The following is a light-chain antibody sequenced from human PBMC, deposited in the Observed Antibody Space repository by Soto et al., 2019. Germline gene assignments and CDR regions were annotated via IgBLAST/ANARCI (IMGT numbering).Light chain of an antibody. J-gene: IGKJ5*01. CDR1: QSVSNN. CDR2: YAS. Sequence: EIMMTQSPATLSVTAGERATLSCRASQSVSNNLAWYQQKPGQAPRLLIYYASTRATGIPARFSGSGSGTEFTLTISSLQSADFALYYCQQYNNWPPITFGQGTRLEIK. V-gene: IGKV3-15*01. CDR3: QQYNNWPPIT.